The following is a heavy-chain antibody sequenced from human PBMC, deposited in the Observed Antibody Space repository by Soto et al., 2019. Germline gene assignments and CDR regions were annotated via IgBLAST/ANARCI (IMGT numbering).Heavy chain of an antibody. CDR2: ISAYNGNT. CDR3: AREQYDILTGLLFY. J-gene: IGHJ4*02. V-gene: IGHV1-18*01. CDR1: GYTFTSYG. D-gene: IGHD3-9*01. Sequence: GASVKVSCKASGYTFTSYGISWVRQAPGQGLEWMGWISAYNGNTNYAQKLQGRVTMTTDTSTSTAYMELRSLRSDDTAVYYCAREQYDILTGLLFYWGQGTLVTVSS.